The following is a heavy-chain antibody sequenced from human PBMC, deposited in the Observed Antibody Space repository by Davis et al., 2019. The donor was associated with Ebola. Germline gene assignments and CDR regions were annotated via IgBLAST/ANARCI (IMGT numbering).Heavy chain of an antibody. CDR1: GYTFTSYY. D-gene: IGHD3/OR15-3a*01. Sequence: AASVKVSCKASGYTFTSYYMHWVRQAPGQGLEWMGIINPSGGSTSYAQKFQGRVTMTRDTSTSTVYMELSSLRSEDTAVYYCARDRAGGDWLTSSNFDYWGQGTLVSVSS. J-gene: IGHJ4*02. CDR3: ARDRAGGDWLTSSNFDY. V-gene: IGHV1-46*01. CDR2: INPSGGST.